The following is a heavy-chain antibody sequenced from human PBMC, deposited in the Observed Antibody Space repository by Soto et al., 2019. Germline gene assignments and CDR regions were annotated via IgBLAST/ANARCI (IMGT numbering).Heavy chain of an antibody. CDR3: ERDWSAGY. Sequence: QVQLQESGPGLVKPSETLSLTCTVSGVSLSGGNYYWSWIRQPPGKGLEWIGDIFQTRNTNYKPSHKTRVTLPADTSRNHFSLRTASVTAADTAVYYCERDWSAGYWGQGILVTVSS. V-gene: IGHV4-61*03. CDR2: IFQTRNT. J-gene: IGHJ4*02. CDR1: GVSLSGGNYY. D-gene: IGHD3-3*01.